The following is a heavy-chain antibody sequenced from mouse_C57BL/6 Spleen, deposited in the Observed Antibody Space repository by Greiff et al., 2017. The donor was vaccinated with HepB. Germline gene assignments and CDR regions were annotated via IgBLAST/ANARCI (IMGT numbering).Heavy chain of an antibody. J-gene: IGHJ2*01. V-gene: IGHV5-4*01. CDR2: ISDGGSYT. CDR1: GFTFSSYA. CDR3: ARGVNYGSSLYFDY. D-gene: IGHD1-1*01. Sequence: EVHLVESGGGLVKPGGSLKLSCAASGFTFSSYAMSWVRQTPEKRLEWVATISDGGSYTYYPDNVQGRFTISRDNAKNNLYLQMSHLKSEDTAMYYCARGVNYGSSLYFDYWGQGTTLTVSS.